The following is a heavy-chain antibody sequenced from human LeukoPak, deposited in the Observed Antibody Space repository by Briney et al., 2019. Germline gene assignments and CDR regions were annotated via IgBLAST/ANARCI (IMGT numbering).Heavy chain of an antibody. CDR1: GYTFTSYD. J-gene: IGHJ4*02. D-gene: IGHD3-10*01. CDR2: MNPNSGNT. Sequence: ASVKVSCKASGYTFTSYDINWVRQATGQGLEWMGWMNPNSGNTGYAQKFQGRVTMTRNTSISTAYMELSSLRSEDTAVYYCARDSREYMYYYGSGSSFDYWGQGTLVTVSS. CDR3: ARDSREYMYYYGSGSSFDY. V-gene: IGHV1-8*01.